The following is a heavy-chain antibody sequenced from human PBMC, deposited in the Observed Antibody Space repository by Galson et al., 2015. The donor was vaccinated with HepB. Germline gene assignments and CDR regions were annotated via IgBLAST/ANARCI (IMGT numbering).Heavy chain of an antibody. D-gene: IGHD2-15*01. CDR1: GSTFTSYY. CDR3: ARGGELGYCSGGSCYTFDY. CDR2: INPSGGNT. Sequence: SVKVSCKASGSTFTSYYMHWVRQAPGQGLEWMGIINPSGGNTNYAQKFQGRVTMTRDTSTSTVYMELSSLRSEDTAVYYCARGGELGYCSGGSCYTFDYWGQGTLVTVSS. V-gene: IGHV1-46*01. J-gene: IGHJ4*02.